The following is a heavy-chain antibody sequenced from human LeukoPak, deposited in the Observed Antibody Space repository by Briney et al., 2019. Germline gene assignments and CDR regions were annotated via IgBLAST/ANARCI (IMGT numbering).Heavy chain of an antibody. J-gene: IGHJ3*02. V-gene: IGHV4-59*01. CDR2: IYYSGST. D-gene: IGHD3-22*01. CDR1: GGSISNYY. Sequence: PSETLSLTCTVSGGSISNYYWNWIRQPPGKGLQWIGYIYYSGSTNYNPSLKSRVTISVDTSKNQFSLKLSSVTAADTAVYYCARGTYYYDSSGYSHHSDAFDIWGQGTMVTVSS. CDR3: ARGTYYYDSSGYSHHSDAFDI.